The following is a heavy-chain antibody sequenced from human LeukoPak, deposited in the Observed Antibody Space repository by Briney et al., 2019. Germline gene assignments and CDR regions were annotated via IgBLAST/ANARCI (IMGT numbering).Heavy chain of an antibody. CDR1: GGSISSGSYY. CDR2: IYTSGST. D-gene: IGHD5-18*01. V-gene: IGHV4-61*02. CDR3: ARASIQLWLPHAGAFDY. J-gene: IGHJ4*02. Sequence: PSQTLSLTCTVSGGSISSGSYYWSWIRQPAGKGLEWIGRIYTSGSTNYNPSLKSRVTISVDKSKNQFSLKLSSVTAADTAVYYCARASIQLWLPHAGAFDYWGQGTLVTVSS.